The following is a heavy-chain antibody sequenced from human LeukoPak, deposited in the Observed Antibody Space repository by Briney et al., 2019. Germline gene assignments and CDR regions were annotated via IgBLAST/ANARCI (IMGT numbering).Heavy chain of an antibody. CDR3: ARKAYGDSD. CDR1: GFTFSSVW. Sequence: GGSLRLSCAGSGFTFSSVWMTWLRQAPGKGLEWVANINQDGSDKNYVDSVKGRFTISRDNDKNSLYLQMNSLRVEDTAMYYCARKAYGDSDWGQGTLVTVSS. CDR2: INQDGSDK. V-gene: IGHV3-7*01. J-gene: IGHJ4*02. D-gene: IGHD4-17*01.